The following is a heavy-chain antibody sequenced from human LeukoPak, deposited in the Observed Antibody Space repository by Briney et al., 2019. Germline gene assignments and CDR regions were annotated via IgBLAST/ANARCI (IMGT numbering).Heavy chain of an antibody. CDR1: VVSISS. CDR3: ARLPAYYYGSGSYGDY. D-gene: IGHD3-10*01. Sequence: PSETLSLTCSVSVVSISSLTWIRQPPGQGLEWIGYIYYSGSTNYNPSLKSRVTISVDTSKNQFSLKLSSVTAADTAVYYCARLPAYYYGSGSYGDYWGQGTLVTVSS. V-gene: IGHV4-59*08. CDR2: IYYSGST. J-gene: IGHJ4*02.